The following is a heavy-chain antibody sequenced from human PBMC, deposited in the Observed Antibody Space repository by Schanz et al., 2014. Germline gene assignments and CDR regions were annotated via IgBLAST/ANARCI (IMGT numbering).Heavy chain of an antibody. D-gene: IGHD6-19*01. CDR1: GFTFSASA. V-gene: IGHV3-23*04. CDR3: ARDHQWLARDYMDV. J-gene: IGHJ6*03. Sequence: EVQLVESGGGLVQPGGSLKLSCAASGFTFSASAMHWVLQAPGKGLEWVSAISGSGGSTVYADSVKGRFTISRDNSNNTMFLQMNSLRAEDTGVYYCARDHQWLARDYMDVWGKGTTVTVSS. CDR2: ISGSGGST.